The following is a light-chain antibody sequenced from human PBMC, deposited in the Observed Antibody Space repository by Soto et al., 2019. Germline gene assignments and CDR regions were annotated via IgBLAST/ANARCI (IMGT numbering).Light chain of an antibody. CDR2: DAS. CDR3: LQYGNSLS. J-gene: IGKJ4*01. V-gene: IGKV3D-20*01. Sequence: IVLTQSPATLSLSPGETATLSCGASQSVPANYLAWYQQKPGLAPRLLIYDASRRATGIPDRFSGSGSGTDFPLTISRLVPEDFAVYYCLQYGNSLSFGGGTKVEIK. CDR1: QSVPANY.